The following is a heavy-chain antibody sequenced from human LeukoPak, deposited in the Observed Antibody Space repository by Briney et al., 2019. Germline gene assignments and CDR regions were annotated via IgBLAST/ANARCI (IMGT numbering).Heavy chain of an antibody. CDR2: ISYDGSNK. Sequence: PGGSLRLSCAASGFTFSSYAMHWVRQAPGKGLEWVAVISYDGSNKYYADSVKGRFTISRDNSKNTLYLQMNSLRAEGTAVYYCARPLASSSFPDAFDIWGQGTMVTVSS. V-gene: IGHV3-30*04. CDR3: ARPLASSSFPDAFDI. CDR1: GFTFSSYA. J-gene: IGHJ3*02. D-gene: IGHD6-13*01.